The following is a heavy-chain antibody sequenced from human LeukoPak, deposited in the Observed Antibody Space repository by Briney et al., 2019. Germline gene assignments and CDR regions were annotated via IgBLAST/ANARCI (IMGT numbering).Heavy chain of an antibody. CDR1: GYTFTSYG. V-gene: IGHV1-18*01. CDR2: ISAYNGNT. Sequence: ASVKVSCKASGYTFTSYGISWVRQAPGQGLEWMGWISAYNGNTNYAQKLQGRVTMTTGTSTSTAYMELRSLRSEDTAVYYCARGTSYSGPLFGEVPNYYMDVWGKGTTVTVSS. CDR3: ARGTSYSGPLFGEVPNYYMDV. D-gene: IGHD1-26*01. J-gene: IGHJ6*03.